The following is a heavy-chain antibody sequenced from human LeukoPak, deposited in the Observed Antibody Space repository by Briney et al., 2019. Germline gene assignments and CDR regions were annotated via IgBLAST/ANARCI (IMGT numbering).Heavy chain of an antibody. D-gene: IGHD1-26*01. CDR2: ISRDGGSA. CDR1: GFTVSSNY. V-gene: IGHV3-23*01. J-gene: IGHJ4*02. CDR3: AKSISMVGAGYYFDY. Sequence: GGSLRLSCAASGFTVSSNYMSWVRQAPGKGLEWVSAISRDGGSAYFADSVRGRFDISGDNSKNTVYLQTSSLRDEDTAIYYCAKSISMVGAGYYFDYWGQGALVIVSS.